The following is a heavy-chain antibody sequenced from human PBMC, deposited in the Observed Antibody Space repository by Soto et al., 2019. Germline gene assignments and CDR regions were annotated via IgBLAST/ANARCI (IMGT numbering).Heavy chain of an antibody. CDR3: TRPNDSGDYDWYFDP. D-gene: IGHD4-17*01. CDR1: GFTFSESG. Sequence: QLVESGGGLVQPGGSLKLSCAASGFTFSESGLHWIRQAPGKGLEWVGRIRTKVNDYATLYAASVKGRFTISRDDSKNTVYLQTNSLKTEDTAVYYCTRPNDSGDYDWYFDPWGRGTLVTVSS. CDR2: IRTKVNDYAT. V-gene: IGHV3-73*02. J-gene: IGHJ2*01.